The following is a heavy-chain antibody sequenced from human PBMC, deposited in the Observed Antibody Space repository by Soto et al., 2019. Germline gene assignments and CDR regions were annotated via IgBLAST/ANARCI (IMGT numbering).Heavy chain of an antibody. V-gene: IGHV3-7*01. CDR2: IKEDGSEK. D-gene: IGHD3-3*01. CDR3: TRDQDDSSDAFDI. J-gene: IGHJ3*02. CDR1: RFSFNTYW. Sequence: EVQLVESGGGLVQPGGSLRLSCAASRFSFNTYWMSWVRQAPGKGLEWVANIKEDGSEKYYVDSVKGRFTISRDNTKNSLYLQMNSLRVEDMAMYYCTRDQDDSSDAFDIWGQGTMVTVSS.